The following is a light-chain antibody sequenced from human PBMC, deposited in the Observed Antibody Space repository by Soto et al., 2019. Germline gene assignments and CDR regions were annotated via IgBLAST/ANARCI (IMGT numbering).Light chain of an antibody. CDR2: LFSDGSH. V-gene: IGLV4-69*01. CDR3: QTWGTGIRV. J-gene: IGLJ3*02. CDR1: SGHSSYA. Sequence: QSVLTQSPSASASLGASVKLTCTLSSGHSSYAIAWHQQQPEKGPRYLMKLFSDGSHSKGDGIPDRFSGSSSGAERYLTISSLQSEDEADYYCQTWGTGIRVFGGGTQLTVL.